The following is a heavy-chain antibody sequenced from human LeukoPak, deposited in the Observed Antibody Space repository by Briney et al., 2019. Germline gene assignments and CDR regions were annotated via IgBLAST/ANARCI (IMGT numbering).Heavy chain of an antibody. V-gene: IGHV3-15*01. CDR3: TVPTTYSKRY. CDR1: GFTFSNAW. D-gene: IGHD6-13*01. Sequence: GGSLRLSCAASGFTFSNAWMSWVRQAPGKGLEWVGRIRSKTDGGTTDYAAPVKGRFTISRDGSKNTLYLQMNSLKTEDTAVYYCTVPTTYSKRYWGQGTLVTVSS. J-gene: IGHJ4*02. CDR2: IRSKTDGGTT.